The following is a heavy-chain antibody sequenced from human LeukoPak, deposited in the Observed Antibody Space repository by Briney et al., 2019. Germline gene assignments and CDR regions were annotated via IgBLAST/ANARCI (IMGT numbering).Heavy chain of an antibody. CDR3: ARVREVWSTYDSSGYYIPGAFDI. J-gene: IGHJ3*02. CDR1: GFTFSSYN. Sequence: GGSLRLSCAASGFTFSSYNMNWVRQAPGKGLEWVSSISSSSGYIYYADSVMGRLTISRDNAKNTLYLQMNSLRAEDTAVYYCARVREVWSTYDSSGYYIPGAFDIWGQGTMVTVSS. D-gene: IGHD3-22*01. V-gene: IGHV3-21*01. CDR2: ISSSSGYI.